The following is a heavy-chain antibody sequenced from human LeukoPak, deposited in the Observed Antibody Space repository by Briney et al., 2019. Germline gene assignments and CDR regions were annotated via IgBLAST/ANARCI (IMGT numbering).Heavy chain of an antibody. D-gene: IGHD3-9*01. CDR1: GGSISSYY. Sequence: SETLSLTCTVSGGSISSYYWSWIRQPAGKGLEWIGRIYTSGSTNYNPSLKSRLTISVDTSKNQFSLKLTSVTATDTAVYYCARHLIHTTGYYGGPFDYWGQGTLVTVSS. V-gene: IGHV4-4*07. CDR2: IYTSGST. CDR3: ARHLIHTTGYYGGPFDY. J-gene: IGHJ4*02.